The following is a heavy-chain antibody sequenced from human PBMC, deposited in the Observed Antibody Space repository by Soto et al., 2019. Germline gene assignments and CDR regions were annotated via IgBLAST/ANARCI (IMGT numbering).Heavy chain of an antibody. Sequence: ASVKVSCKASGYTFSTYEINWVRRAAGQGLEWMGRMNPDNGNTGYAQKFQDRVTMTRNTSISTAYMELSSLRSDDTAVYYCARGPRESEEWLFFDYWGQGALVTVSS. CDR1: GYTFSTYE. D-gene: IGHD3-3*01. CDR2: MNPDNGNT. CDR3: ARGPRESEEWLFFDY. J-gene: IGHJ4*02. V-gene: IGHV1-8*01.